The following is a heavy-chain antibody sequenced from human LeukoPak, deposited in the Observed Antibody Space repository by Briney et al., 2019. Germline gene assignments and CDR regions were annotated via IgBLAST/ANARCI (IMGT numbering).Heavy chain of an antibody. J-gene: IGHJ2*01. CDR1: GGSISSRSYY. CDR3: ARELSGGGAWYFDL. D-gene: IGHD2-15*01. CDR2: IYYSGST. V-gene: IGHV4-39*02. Sequence: SETLSLTCTVSGGSISSRSYYWGWIRQPPGKGLEWIGSIYYSGSTYCNPSLKSRVTISVDTSKNQFSLKLSSVTAADTAVYYCARELSGGGAWYFDLWGRGTLVTVSS.